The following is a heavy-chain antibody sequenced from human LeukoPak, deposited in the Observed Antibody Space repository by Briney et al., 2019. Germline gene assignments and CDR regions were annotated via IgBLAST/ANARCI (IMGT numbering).Heavy chain of an antibody. CDR1: SRYG. Sequence: SRYGRKWFRQTTGKGLEWVSYISSSGSTIYYADSVKGRFTISRDNAKNSLYLQMNSLRAEDTAVYYCARDPTYYYDSIGYHPFDYWGDVTLVSV. J-gene: IGHJ4*01. V-gene: IGHV3-48*03. CDR3: ARDPTYYYDSIGYHPFDY. CDR2: ISSSGSTI. D-gene: IGHD3-22*01.